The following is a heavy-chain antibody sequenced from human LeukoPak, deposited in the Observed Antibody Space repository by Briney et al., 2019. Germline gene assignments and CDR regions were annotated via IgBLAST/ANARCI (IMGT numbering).Heavy chain of an antibody. D-gene: IGHD3-10*01. Sequence: SETLSLTCTVSGGSISSTGYFWTWIRQHPGKGLEWIGYIFDSGSTNYNPSLQSRVTISVDTSKNQFSLKLSSVTAADTAVYYCARGMVGYYFDYWGQGTLVTVSS. V-gene: IGHV4-31*03. CDR2: IFDSGST. CDR3: ARGMVGYYFDY. J-gene: IGHJ4*02. CDR1: GGSISSTGYF.